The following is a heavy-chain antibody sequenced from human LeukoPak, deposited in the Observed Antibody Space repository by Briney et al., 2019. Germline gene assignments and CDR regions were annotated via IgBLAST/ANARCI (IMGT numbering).Heavy chain of an antibody. CDR3: ARVQGRLYGSGSYLGVDC. D-gene: IGHD3-10*01. CDR1: GFTFRNYG. CDR2: IWSDGSKK. Sequence: GRSLRLSCAASGFTFRNYGMHWVRQAPGKGLEWVAVIWSDGSKKYYADSVQGRFTISRDNSKNALQLQMNSLRAEDTAVYYCARVQGRLYGSGSYLGVDCWGQGTLVTVSS. V-gene: IGHV3-33*08. J-gene: IGHJ4*02.